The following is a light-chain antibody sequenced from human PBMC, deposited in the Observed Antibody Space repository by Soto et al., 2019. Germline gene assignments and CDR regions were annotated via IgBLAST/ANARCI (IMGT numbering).Light chain of an antibody. CDR3: QQLTSNPLT. Sequence: DIQLTQSPSFLSASVGDRVTITCRASQGITNSLAWYQQKPGKAPNLLIYAASTLQGGVPSRFSGSGSGTAFTLTISSLQPEDVATYYCQQLTSNPLTFGGGTKVEIK. CDR1: QGITNS. CDR2: AAS. V-gene: IGKV1-9*01. J-gene: IGKJ4*01.